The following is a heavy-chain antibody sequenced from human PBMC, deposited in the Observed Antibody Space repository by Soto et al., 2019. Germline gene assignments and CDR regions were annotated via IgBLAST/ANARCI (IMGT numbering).Heavy chain of an antibody. CDR3: AKELSLQWLVSD. J-gene: IGHJ4*02. Sequence: PGGSLRLSCAASGFTFSSYLMSWVRQAPGKGLEWVANIKQDGSETYYVDSVKGRFTISRDNSKNTLYLQMNSLRAEDTAVYYCAKELSLQWLVSDWGQGTLVTVSS. CDR1: GFTFSSYL. CDR2: IKQDGSET. V-gene: IGHV3-7*03. D-gene: IGHD6-19*01.